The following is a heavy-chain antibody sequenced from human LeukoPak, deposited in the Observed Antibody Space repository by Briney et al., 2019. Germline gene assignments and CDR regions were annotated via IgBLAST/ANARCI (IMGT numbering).Heavy chain of an antibody. CDR1: GYTFTGYY. D-gene: IGHD2/OR15-2a*01. J-gene: IGHJ6*03. V-gene: IGHV1-2*02. CDR3: ARGRVNNNYYYYMDV. CDR2: INPNHGDT. Sequence: ASVKVSCKASGYTFTGYYMHWVRQAPGQGLEWMGWINPNHGDTNYAQKFQGRVTMTRDTSISTAYMELSRLRSDDTAVYYCARGRVNNNYYYYMDVWGKGTTVTVSS.